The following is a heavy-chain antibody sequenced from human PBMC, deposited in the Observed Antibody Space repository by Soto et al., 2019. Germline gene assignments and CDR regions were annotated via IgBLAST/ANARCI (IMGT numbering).Heavy chain of an antibody. CDR3: AKWMGVDYDFWSGYYKAGPIFDY. V-gene: IGHV3-15*01. Sequence: GGSLRLSCAASGFTFSNAWMSWVRQAPGKGLEWVGRIKSKTDGGTTDYAEPVKGRITISRDDSKNTLYLQMNRLRAEDTAVYYCAKWMGVDYDFWSGYYKAGPIFDYWGQGTLVTVSS. J-gene: IGHJ4*02. D-gene: IGHD3-3*01. CDR1: GFTFSNAW. CDR2: IKSKTDGGTT.